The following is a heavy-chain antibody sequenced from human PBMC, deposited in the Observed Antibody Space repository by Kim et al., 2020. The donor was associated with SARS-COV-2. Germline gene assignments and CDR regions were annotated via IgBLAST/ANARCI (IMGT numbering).Heavy chain of an antibody. Sequence: GGSLRLSCAASGFTFSSYGMHWVRQAPGKGLEWVAVISYDGSNKYYADSVKGRFTISRDNSKNTLYLQMNSLRAEDTAVYYCARDGVIVAGPAATTFDYWGQGTLVPVPS. CDR3: ARDGVIVAGPAATTFDY. D-gene: IGHD2-2*01. CDR1: GFTFSSYG. J-gene: IGHJ4*02. V-gene: IGHV3-33*05. CDR2: ISYDGSNK.